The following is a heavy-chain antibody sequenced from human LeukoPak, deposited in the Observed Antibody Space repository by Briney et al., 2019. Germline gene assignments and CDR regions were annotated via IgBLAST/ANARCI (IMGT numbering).Heavy chain of an antibody. V-gene: IGHV4-34*01. CDR1: GGSFSGYY. Sequence: PSETLSLTCAVYGGSFSGYYWSWIRQPPGKGLEWIGEINHSGSTNYNPSLKSRVTISVDTSKNQFSLKLSSVTAADTAVYYCARGVTIFGVVIATNFDYWGQGTLVTVSS. CDR3: ARGVTIFGVVIATNFDY. CDR2: INHSGST. J-gene: IGHJ4*02. D-gene: IGHD3-3*01.